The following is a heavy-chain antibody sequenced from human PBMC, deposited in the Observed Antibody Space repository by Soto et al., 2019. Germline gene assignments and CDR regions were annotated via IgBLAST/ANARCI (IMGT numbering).Heavy chain of an antibody. J-gene: IGHJ4*02. D-gene: IGHD5-18*01. V-gene: IGHV1-69*13. Sequence: GAPMKVSCKASGGTFSSYAISWVRQAPGQGLEWMGGIIPIFGTANYAQKFQGRVTITADESTSTAYMELSSLRSEDTAVYYCARSARTISRYSYGLHYFDYWGQGTLVTVSS. CDR2: IIPIFGTA. CDR1: GGTFSSYA. CDR3: ARSARTISRYSYGLHYFDY.